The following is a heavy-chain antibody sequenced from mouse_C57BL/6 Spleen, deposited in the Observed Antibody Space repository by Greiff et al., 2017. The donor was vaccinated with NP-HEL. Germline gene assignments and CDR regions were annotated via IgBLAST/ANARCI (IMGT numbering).Heavy chain of an antibody. J-gene: IGHJ2*01. CDR2: INPGSGGT. D-gene: IGHD2-4*01. V-gene: IGHV1-54*01. CDR1: GYAFTNYL. Sequence: QVQLKESGAELVRPGTSVKVSCKASGYAFTNYLIEWVKQRPGQGLEWIGVINPGSGGTNYNEKFKGKATLTADKSSSTAYMQLSSLTSEDSAVYFCARFYYDYGGDYWGQGTTLTVSS. CDR3: ARFYYDYGGDY.